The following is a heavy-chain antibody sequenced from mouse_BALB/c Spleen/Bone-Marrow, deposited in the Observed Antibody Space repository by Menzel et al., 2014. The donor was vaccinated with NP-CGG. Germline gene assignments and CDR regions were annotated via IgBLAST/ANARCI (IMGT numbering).Heavy chain of an antibody. V-gene: IGHV14-3*02. D-gene: IGHD1-1*01. CDR1: GFNIKDTY. CDR2: IDPANSNN. CDR3: ANYYYGSSLFAY. J-gene: IGHJ3*01. Sequence: VTLKVCGAELVKPGASVKLSCTASGFNIKDTYMHWVKQRPEQGLEWIGRIDPANSNNKYDPKFQGKATITADTSSNTAYLQLSSLTSEDTAVYYCANYYYGSSLFAYWGQGTLVTVSA.